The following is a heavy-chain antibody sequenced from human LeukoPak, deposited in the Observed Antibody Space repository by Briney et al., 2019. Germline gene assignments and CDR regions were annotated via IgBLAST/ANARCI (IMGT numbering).Heavy chain of an antibody. CDR2: ISAYNGNT. D-gene: IGHD1-26*01. CDR1: GYTFTSYG. Sequence: ASVKVSCKASGYTFTSYGISWVRRAPGQGLEWMGWISAYNGNTNYAQKLQGRVTMTTDTSTSTAYMELRSLRSDDTAVYYCARRVRIGGFDGMDVWGQGTTVTVSS. CDR3: ARRVRIGGFDGMDV. V-gene: IGHV1-18*01. J-gene: IGHJ6*02.